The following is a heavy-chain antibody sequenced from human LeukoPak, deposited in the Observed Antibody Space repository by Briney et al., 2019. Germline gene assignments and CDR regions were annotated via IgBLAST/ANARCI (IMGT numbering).Heavy chain of an antibody. CDR3: ARDSIVGPFFDY. V-gene: IGHV3-21*01. D-gene: IGHD1-26*01. Sequence: PGGSLRLSCAASGFTFSSYSMNWVRQAPGKGLEWVSSISSSSSYIYYADSVKGRFTISRDNAKNSLYLQMNSLRAEDTAVYYCARDSIVGPFFDYWGQGTLVTVSS. CDR1: GFTFSSYS. J-gene: IGHJ4*02. CDR2: ISSSSSYI.